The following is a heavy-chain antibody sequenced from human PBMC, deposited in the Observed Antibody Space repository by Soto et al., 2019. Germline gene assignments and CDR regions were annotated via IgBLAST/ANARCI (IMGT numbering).Heavy chain of an antibody. V-gene: IGHV3-23*01. Sequence: PGGSLRLSCAASGFTFSSYAMSWVRQAPGKGLEWVSAISGSGGSTYYADSVKGRFTISRDNSKNTLYLQMNSLRAEDTAVYYCAKGNPLYYYDSSSMFDYWGQGNLVTVS. D-gene: IGHD3-22*01. CDR2: ISGSGGST. J-gene: IGHJ4*02. CDR3: AKGNPLYYYDSSSMFDY. CDR1: GFTFSSYA.